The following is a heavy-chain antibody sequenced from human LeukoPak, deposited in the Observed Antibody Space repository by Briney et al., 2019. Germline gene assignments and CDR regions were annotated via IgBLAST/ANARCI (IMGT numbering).Heavy chain of an antibody. J-gene: IGHJ6*03. CDR3: ARGPLSSDYSNYEVAHV. CDR2: INHSGST. CDR1: GGSFSGYY. D-gene: IGHD4-11*01. V-gene: IGHV4-34*01. Sequence: TSETLSLTCAVYGGSFSGYYWSWIRQPPGKGLEWIGEINHSGSTNYNPSLKSRVTISVDTSKNQFSLKLSSVTAADTAVYYCARGPLSSDYSNYEVAHVWCKGTTVSV.